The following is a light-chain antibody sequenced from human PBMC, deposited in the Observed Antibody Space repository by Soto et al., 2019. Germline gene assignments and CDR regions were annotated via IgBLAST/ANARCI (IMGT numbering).Light chain of an antibody. V-gene: IGKV3D-15*01. Sequence: DIVITHSPGSLSVSPWARVTLSCRASQSVSSNLAWYQQKPGQAPRLLIYGASTRAAGIPARFSGSGSGTDFTLTISSLEPEDSAVYYCQQRNIWPPVTFGQGTRLEIK. CDR1: QSVSSN. J-gene: IGKJ5*01. CDR3: QQRNIWPPVT. CDR2: GAS.